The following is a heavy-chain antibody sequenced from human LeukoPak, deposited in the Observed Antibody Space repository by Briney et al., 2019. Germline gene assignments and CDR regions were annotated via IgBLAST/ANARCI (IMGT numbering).Heavy chain of an antibody. CDR3: ARVAQGVRGVIYYYYYYMDV. CDR1: GFTFSSYE. CDR2: INHSGST. J-gene: IGHJ6*03. D-gene: IGHD3-10*01. V-gene: IGHV4-34*01. Sequence: GSLRLSCAASGFTFSSYEMNWVRQPPGKGLEWIGEINHSGSTNYNPSLKSRVTISVDTSKNQFSLKLSSVTAADTAVYYCARVAQGVRGVIYYYYYYMDVWGKGTTVTVSS.